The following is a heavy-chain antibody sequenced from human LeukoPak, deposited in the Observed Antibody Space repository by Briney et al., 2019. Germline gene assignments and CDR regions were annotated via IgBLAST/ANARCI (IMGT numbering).Heavy chain of an antibody. J-gene: IGHJ4*02. Sequence: PGGSLRLSCAASGFNFSSLWMSWVRQAPGKGLEWVANIKQNGSEKSYVDSVKGRFTISRDNAQNSLYLQMNNLRADDTAVYYCADPGVGYWGQGTLVTVSS. CDR3: ADPGVGY. CDR2: IKQNGSEK. D-gene: IGHD2-8*01. CDR1: GFNFSSLW. V-gene: IGHV3-7*01.